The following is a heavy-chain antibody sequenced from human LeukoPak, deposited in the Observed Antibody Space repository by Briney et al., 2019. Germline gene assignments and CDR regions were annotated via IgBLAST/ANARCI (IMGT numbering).Heavy chain of an antibody. CDR1: GGSISSGGYY. Sequence: TSQTLSLTCTVSGGSISSGGYYWSWIRQPPGKGLEWIGYIYHSGSTYYNPSLKSRATISVDRSKNQFSLKLSSVTAADTAVYYCARGDYYDSSGPGDLVYWGQGTLVTVSS. CDR2: IYHSGST. D-gene: IGHD3-22*01. J-gene: IGHJ4*02. CDR3: ARGDYYDSSGPGDLVY. V-gene: IGHV4-30-2*01.